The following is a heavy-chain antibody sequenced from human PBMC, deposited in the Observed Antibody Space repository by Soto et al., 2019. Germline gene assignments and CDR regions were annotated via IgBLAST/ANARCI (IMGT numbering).Heavy chain of an antibody. D-gene: IGHD4-4*01. CDR3: ARVRANDYSMLAMDV. CDR2: INAGNGNT. CDR1: GYTFTSYA. Sequence: ASVKVSCKASGYTFTSYAMHWVRQAPGQRLEWMGWINAGNGNTKYSQKFQGRVTITRDTSASTAYMELSSLRSEDTAVYYCARVRANDYSMLAMDVWGKGTTVTVSS. J-gene: IGHJ6*03. V-gene: IGHV1-3*01.